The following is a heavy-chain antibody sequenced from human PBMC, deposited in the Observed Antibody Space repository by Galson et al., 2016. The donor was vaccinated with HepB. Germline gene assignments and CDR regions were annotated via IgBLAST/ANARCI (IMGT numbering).Heavy chain of an antibody. CDR2: MSYDGNKK. V-gene: IGHV3-30*03. CDR1: GFTFSNYG. J-gene: IGHJ3*02. CDR3: ATLAATGAFDI. D-gene: IGHD2-15*01. Sequence: SLRLSCAASGFTFSNYGMHWVRQAPGKGLEWVAVMSYDGNKKYYADSAKGRFTISRDVSKNTLFLQMNSLRPEDTAVYYCATLAATGAFDIWGQGTMVTVSS.